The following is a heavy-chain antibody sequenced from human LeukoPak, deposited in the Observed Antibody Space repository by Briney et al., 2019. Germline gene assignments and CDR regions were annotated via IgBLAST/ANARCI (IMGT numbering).Heavy chain of an antibody. D-gene: IGHD1-26*01. CDR1: GFTFSSYA. Sequence: GRSLRLSCAASGFTFSSYAMHWVRQAPGKGLEWVAVISYDGSNKYYADSVKGRFTISRDSSKNTLYLQMNSLRAEDTAVYYCARAEWELLNFDYWGQGTLVTVSS. V-gene: IGHV3-30-3*01. CDR3: ARAEWELLNFDY. J-gene: IGHJ4*02. CDR2: ISYDGSNK.